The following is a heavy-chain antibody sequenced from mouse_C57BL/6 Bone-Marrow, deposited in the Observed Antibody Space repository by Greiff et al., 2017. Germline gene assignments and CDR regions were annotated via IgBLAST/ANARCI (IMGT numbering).Heavy chain of an antibody. J-gene: IGHJ1*03. V-gene: IGHV5-4*03. CDR2: ISDGGSYT. CDR3: ARSWGLWYVDV. Sequence: EVKLVESGGGLVKPGGSLKLSCAASGFTFSSYAMSWVRQTPEKRLEWVATISDGGSYTYYPDNVKGRFTISRDNAKNNLYLQMSHLKSEDTAMYYCARSWGLWYVDVWGTGTTVTVSS. CDR1: GFTFSSYA.